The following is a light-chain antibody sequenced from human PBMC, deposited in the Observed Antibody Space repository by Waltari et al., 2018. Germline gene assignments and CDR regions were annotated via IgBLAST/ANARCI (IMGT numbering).Light chain of an antibody. CDR3: QQYDNYWT. J-gene: IGKJ1*01. V-gene: IGKV1-5*03. CDR2: RAS. Sequence: DIQMTQSPSTLSASVGDRVTITCRASQSITNWLAWYQQKPGKAPKLLIYRASNLESGVPSRFSGSGSGTECTLTIRSLQPDDFATYYCQQYDNYWTFGQGTKVEIK. CDR1: QSITNW.